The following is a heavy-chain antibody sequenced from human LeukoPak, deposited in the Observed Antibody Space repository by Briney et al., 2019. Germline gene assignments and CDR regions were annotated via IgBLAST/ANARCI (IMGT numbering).Heavy chain of an antibody. CDR1: GFTFSNYG. J-gene: IGHJ6*03. CDR3: ARDEGYSSGWSSTYYYYYYMDV. D-gene: IGHD6-19*01. CDR2: ISSSSAYI. Sequence: GGSLRLSCAASGFTFSNYGMHWVRQAPGKGLEWVSSISSSSAYIYYADSVMGRFTISRDNAKNSLYLQMNSLRAEDTALYYCARDEGYSSGWSSTYYYYYYMDVWGKGTTVTVSS. V-gene: IGHV3-21*04.